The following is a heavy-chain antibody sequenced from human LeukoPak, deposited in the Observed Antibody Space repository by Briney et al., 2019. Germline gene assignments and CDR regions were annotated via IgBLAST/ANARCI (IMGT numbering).Heavy chain of an antibody. CDR3: ARALYSGYPDNFYFDY. CDR2: IYYSGST. J-gene: IGHJ4*02. D-gene: IGHD5-12*01. Sequence: PSETLSLTCTVSGGSISSSSYYWGWIRQPPGKGLEWIGSIYYSGSTYYNPSLKSRVTISVDTSKNQFSLKLSSVTAADTAVYYCARALYSGYPDNFYFDYWGQGTLVTVSS. V-gene: IGHV4-39*07. CDR1: GGSISSSSYY.